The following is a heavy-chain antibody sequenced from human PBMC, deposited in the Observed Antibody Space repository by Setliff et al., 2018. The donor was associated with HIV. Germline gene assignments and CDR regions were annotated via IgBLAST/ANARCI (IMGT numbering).Heavy chain of an antibody. D-gene: IGHD3-22*01. Sequence: SETLSLTCTVSGGPISSHYWSWIRQPPGKGLEWIGSIYYNGITNYNPSLKSRVTVSVDTSKNQFSLKLSSVTAADTAVYYCARAGYYGSTSYWEYFQHWGQGTLVTVSS. J-gene: IGHJ1*01. CDR2: IYYNGIT. V-gene: IGHV4-59*11. CDR1: GGPISSHY. CDR3: ARAGYYGSTSYWEYFQH.